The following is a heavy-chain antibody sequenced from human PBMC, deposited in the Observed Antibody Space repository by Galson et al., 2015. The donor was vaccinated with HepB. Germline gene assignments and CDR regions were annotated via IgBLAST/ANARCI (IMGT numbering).Heavy chain of an antibody. CDR3: ARLIWPGPIVGATTVDY. J-gene: IGHJ4*02. V-gene: IGHV3-48*03. Sequence: SLRLSCAASGFTFSSYEMNWVRQAPGKGLEWISFISSSGNTIYYADSVKGRFTISRDNAKNSLYLQMNSLRAEDTAVYYCARLIWPGPIVGATTVDYWGQGTLVTVSS. CDR1: GFTFSSYE. CDR2: ISSSGNTI. D-gene: IGHD1-26*01.